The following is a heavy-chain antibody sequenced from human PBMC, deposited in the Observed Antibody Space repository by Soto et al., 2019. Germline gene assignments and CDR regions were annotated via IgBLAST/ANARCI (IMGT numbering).Heavy chain of an antibody. D-gene: IGHD6-19*01. V-gene: IGHV1-8*01. J-gene: IGHJ4*02. CDR3: ARSVEWLASFDY. CDR1: GYTFTSYD. CDR2: MNPNSGNT. Sequence: ASVKVSCKASGYTFTSYDINWVRQATGQGLEWMGWMNPNSGNTGNAQKFQGRTTMTRNTSISTAYMELSSLRSEDTAVYYCARSVEWLASFDYWGQGTLVTVSS.